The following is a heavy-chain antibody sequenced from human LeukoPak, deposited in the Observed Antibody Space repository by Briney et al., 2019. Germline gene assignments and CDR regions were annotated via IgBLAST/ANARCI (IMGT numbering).Heavy chain of an antibody. CDR2: IYTSRST. Sequence: SETLSLTCTVSGGSISSYYWSWIRQPAGKGLEWIGRIYTSRSTNYNPSLKSRVTMSVDTSKNQFSLKLSSVTAADTAVYYCARMGSSGWYEENWFDPWGQGTLVTVSS. CDR1: GGSISSYY. D-gene: IGHD6-19*01. CDR3: ARMGSSGWYEENWFDP. J-gene: IGHJ5*02. V-gene: IGHV4-4*07.